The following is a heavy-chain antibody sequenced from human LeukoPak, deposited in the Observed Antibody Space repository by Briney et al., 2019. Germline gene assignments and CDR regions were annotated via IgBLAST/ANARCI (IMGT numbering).Heavy chain of an antibody. D-gene: IGHD5-18*01. CDR2: IIPIFGTA. V-gene: IGHV1-69*13. J-gene: IGHJ6*02. Sequence: ASVKVSCKASGGTFSSYAISWVRQAPGQGLEWMGGIIPIFGTANYAQKFQGRVTITADESTSTAYMELSSLRSEDTAAYYCARITGGYSFKIYYYYGMDVWGQGTTVTVSS. CDR1: GGTFSSYA. CDR3: ARITGGYSFKIYYYYGMDV.